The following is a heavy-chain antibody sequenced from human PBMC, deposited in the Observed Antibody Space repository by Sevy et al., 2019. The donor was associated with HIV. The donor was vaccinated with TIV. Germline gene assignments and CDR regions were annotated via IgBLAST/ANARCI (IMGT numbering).Heavy chain of an antibody. CDR1: GFTFDDYA. CDR3: ALGDIDY. CDR2: ISWNSGSI. V-gene: IGHV3-9*01. Sequence: GGSLRLSCAASGFTFDDYAMHWVRQAPGKGLEWVSGISWNSGSIGYADSVKGRFTISRDNAKNSQYLQMNRLRAEDTALYYCALGDIDYWGQGTLVTVSS. D-gene: IGHD3-16*01. J-gene: IGHJ4*02.